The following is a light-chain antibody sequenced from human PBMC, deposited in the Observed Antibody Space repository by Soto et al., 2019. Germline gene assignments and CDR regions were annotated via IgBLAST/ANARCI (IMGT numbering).Light chain of an antibody. V-gene: IGKV3-20*01. CDR3: QQYGGSPWT. CDR1: QSVSNSY. Sequence: EIVLTQSPGTLSLSPGERATLSCRASQSVSNSYLDWYQQKPGQAPRLLIYGASSRDTGIPDRFSGSGSGTDFALTISRLEPEDFAVYHCQQYGGSPWTFGQGTKVEIK. CDR2: GAS. J-gene: IGKJ1*01.